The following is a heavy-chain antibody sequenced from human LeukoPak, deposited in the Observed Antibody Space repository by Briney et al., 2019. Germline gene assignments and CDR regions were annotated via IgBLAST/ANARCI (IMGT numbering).Heavy chain of an antibody. CDR3: ARVVGAGYYGMDV. D-gene: IGHD1-26*01. Sequence: GGSLRLSCAASGFTFSRYDVHWVRQAAGKGLEWVSAIGVAGDTYYPGSVKGRFTISRENAKNSLYLQMNSLRAEDTAVYYCARVVGAGYYGMDVWGQGTTVTVSS. CDR2: IGVAGDT. CDR1: GFTFSRYD. J-gene: IGHJ6*02. V-gene: IGHV3-13*01.